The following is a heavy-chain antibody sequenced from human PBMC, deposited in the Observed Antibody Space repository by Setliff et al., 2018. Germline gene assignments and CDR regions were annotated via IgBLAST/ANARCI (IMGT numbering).Heavy chain of an antibody. V-gene: IGHV4-30-4*02. CDR3: ARTSTYVLGSGSYWDRWCDP. CDR1: GDSLSGDNYF. D-gene: IGHD3-10*01. J-gene: IGHJ5*02. Sequence: SETLSLTCTVSGDSLSGDNYFWSWIRHLPGKGLQWLGHIYYTGKTYYNPSLKSRLEMSVDTSKREFALRLSSVTAADTAVYYCARTSTYVLGSGSYWDRWCDPWSQGTLVTVSS. CDR2: IYYTGKT.